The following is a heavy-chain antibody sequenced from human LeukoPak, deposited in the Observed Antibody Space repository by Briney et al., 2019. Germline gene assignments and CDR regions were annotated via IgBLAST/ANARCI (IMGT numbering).Heavy chain of an antibody. V-gene: IGHV3-73*01. CDR2: IRSKANSYAT. J-gene: IGHJ4*02. CDR3: TTNYDFWSGPSPFDY. D-gene: IGHD3-3*01. Sequence: GGSLRPSCAASGFTFSGSAMHWVRQASGKGLEWVGRIRSKANSYATAYAASVKGRFTISRDDSKNTAYLQMNSLKTEDTAVYYCTTNYDFWSGPSPFDYWGQGTLVTVSS. CDR1: GFTFSGSA.